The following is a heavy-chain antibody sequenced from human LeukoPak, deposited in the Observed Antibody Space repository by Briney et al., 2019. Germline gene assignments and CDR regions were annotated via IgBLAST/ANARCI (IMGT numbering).Heavy chain of an antibody. CDR2: IIPMSNIT. D-gene: IGHD2-15*01. CDR3: ATDPQIGYGSGLLNS. V-gene: IGHV1-69*02. Sequence: GASVKVSFKASGYTFTSYYMHWVRHGPGQGLGWIGRIIPMSNITKYAQKLQGRVTITADKSTITAYMDLRSLRSEDTAIYYCATDPQIGYGSGLLNSWGHGILVTVSS. J-gene: IGHJ5*01. CDR1: GYTFTSYY.